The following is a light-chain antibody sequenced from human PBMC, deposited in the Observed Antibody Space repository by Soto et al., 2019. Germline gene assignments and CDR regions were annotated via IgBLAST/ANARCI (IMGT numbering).Light chain of an antibody. CDR1: KLGDKY. CDR3: QARDSSIVV. J-gene: IGLJ2*01. CDR2: QDT. Sequence: SYELTQPPSVSVSPGQTASITCSGDKLGDKYACWYQQKPGQSPVLVIYQDTKRPSGIPKRFSGSNSGNTATLTISGTQALDEADYYCQARDSSIVVFGGGTKLTVL. V-gene: IGLV3-1*01.